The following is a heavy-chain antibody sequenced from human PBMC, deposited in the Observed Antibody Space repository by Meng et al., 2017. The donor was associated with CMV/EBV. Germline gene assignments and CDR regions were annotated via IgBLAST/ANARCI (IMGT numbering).Heavy chain of an antibody. CDR2: IKQDGSEK. J-gene: IGHJ3*02. Sequence: GESLKTSCAASGFIFSSYWMSGVRQAPGKGLEWVANIKQDGSEKYYVDSVKGRFTISKDNARNSLYLQMNSLGAEGTAVYCCARENWGDAFDIWGQGTMVTVSS. CDR1: GFIFSSYW. CDR3: ARENWGDAFDI. D-gene: IGHD7-27*01. V-gene: IGHV3-7*01.